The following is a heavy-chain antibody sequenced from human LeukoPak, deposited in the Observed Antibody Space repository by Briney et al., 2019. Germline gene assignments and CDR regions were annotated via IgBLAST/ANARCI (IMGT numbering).Heavy chain of an antibody. D-gene: IGHD3-22*01. V-gene: IGHV1-2*02. Sequence: ASVKVSCKASGYTFTDYFMHWVRQAPGQGLEWMGWINPNSGGTNYAQKFQGRVTMTRDTSISTAYMELSSLRSEDTAVYYCARGATYYYDSSGYFLQHWGQGTLVTVSS. J-gene: IGHJ1*01. CDR2: INPNSGGT. CDR3: ARGATYYYDSSGYFLQH. CDR1: GYTFTDYF.